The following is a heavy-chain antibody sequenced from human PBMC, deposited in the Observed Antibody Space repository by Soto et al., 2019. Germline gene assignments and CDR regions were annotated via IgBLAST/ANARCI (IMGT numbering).Heavy chain of an antibody. D-gene: IGHD3-3*01. Sequence: ASVKVSCKASGYTFTSYGISWVRQAPGQGLEWIGWISAYNGNANYAQKLQGRVTMTTDTSSSTAYMELRSLRSDDTAVYYCARWRTTYYDFWSGYSYYYYMDVWGKGTTVTVSS. CDR2: ISAYNGNA. CDR3: ARWRTTYYDFWSGYSYYYYMDV. J-gene: IGHJ6*03. V-gene: IGHV1-18*01. CDR1: GYTFTSYG.